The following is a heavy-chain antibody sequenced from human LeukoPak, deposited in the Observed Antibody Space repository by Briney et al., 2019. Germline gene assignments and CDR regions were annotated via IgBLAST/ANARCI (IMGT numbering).Heavy chain of an antibody. D-gene: IGHD3-10*01. CDR3: ARTYLSSGSKFDY. Sequence: GESLKVSCKSSGYSFTNYWIGWVRQMPGKGLEWMGIIYPGDSDTTYSPSFQGQVTISADKSISTAYLQWSSVKASDTAMYYCARTYLSSGSKFDYWGQGTLVTVSS. J-gene: IGHJ4*02. CDR1: GYSFTNYW. V-gene: IGHV5-51*01. CDR2: IYPGDSDT.